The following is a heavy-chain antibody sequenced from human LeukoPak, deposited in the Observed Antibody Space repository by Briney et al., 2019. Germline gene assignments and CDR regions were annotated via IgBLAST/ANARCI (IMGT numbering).Heavy chain of an antibody. CDR2: ISYDGSNK. V-gene: IGHV3-30-3*01. CDR1: GFTFSSYA. Sequence: GRSLRLSCAASGFTFSSYAMHWVRQAPGKGLEWVAVISYDGSNKYYADSVKGRFTISRDNSKNTLYLQMNSLRAEDTAVYYCARTVEMATAHFDYWGQGTLVTVSS. D-gene: IGHD5-24*01. CDR3: ARTVEMATAHFDY. J-gene: IGHJ4*02.